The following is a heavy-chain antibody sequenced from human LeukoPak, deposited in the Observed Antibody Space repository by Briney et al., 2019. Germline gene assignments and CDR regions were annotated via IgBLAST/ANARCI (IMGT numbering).Heavy chain of an antibody. V-gene: IGHV1-18*01. CDR1: GYTFTSYG. CDR3: ARDLDNYSGSGSYYNGDPLFQH. D-gene: IGHD3-10*01. CDR2: ISAYNGNT. Sequence: GASVKVSCKASGYTFTSYGISWVRQAPGQGLEWMGWISAYNGNTNYAQKVQGRVTMTTDTSTNTAYMELRSLRSDDTAVYYCARDLDNYSGSGSYYNGDPLFQHWGQGTLVTVSS. J-gene: IGHJ1*01.